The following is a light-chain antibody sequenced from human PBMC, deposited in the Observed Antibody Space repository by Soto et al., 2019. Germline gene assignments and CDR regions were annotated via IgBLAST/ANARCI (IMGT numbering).Light chain of an antibody. CDR3: QSFDNSHAV. Sequence: QSVLTQPPSVSGAPGQRVTISCTGTSSNIGAGYDVHWYQQLPGTAPRLLIYANNNRPSGVPDRFSAFKSGTSASLAITGLQAEDEADYFCQSFDNSHAVFGGGTKVTVL. CDR1: SSNIGAGYD. CDR2: ANN. V-gene: IGLV1-40*01. J-gene: IGLJ2*01.